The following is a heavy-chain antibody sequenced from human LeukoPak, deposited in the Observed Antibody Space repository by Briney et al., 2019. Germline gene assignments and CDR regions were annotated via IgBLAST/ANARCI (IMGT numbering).Heavy chain of an antibody. CDR2: INYSGST. Sequence: SDTLSLTCTVYGGSFSSYYWGWIRQPPGKGLEWIGEINYSGSTNYNPSLKSRVTISVDTSKNQFSLQLSSVTAAYTAVYYCARVPVGGSDKHPRYFHQWGEGTLVTVSS. V-gene: IGHV4-34*01. CDR1: GGSFSSYY. J-gene: IGHJ1*01. D-gene: IGHD3-16*01. CDR3: ARVPVGGSDKHPRYFHQ.